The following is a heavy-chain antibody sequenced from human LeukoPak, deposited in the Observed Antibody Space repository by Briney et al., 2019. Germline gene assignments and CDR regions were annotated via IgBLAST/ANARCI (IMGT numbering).Heavy chain of an antibody. D-gene: IGHD2-8*01. CDR1: GFTFSSYS. Sequence: GGSLRLSCAASGFTFSSYSMNWVRQAPGKGLEWVSSISRSSSYIYYADSVKGRFTISRDSAKNSLYLQMNSLRAEEPAVYYCAIDGYCTNGVCYTADHWGQGTLVTVSP. CDR2: ISRSSSYI. CDR3: AIDGYCTNGVCYTADH. V-gene: IGHV3-21*01. J-gene: IGHJ4*02.